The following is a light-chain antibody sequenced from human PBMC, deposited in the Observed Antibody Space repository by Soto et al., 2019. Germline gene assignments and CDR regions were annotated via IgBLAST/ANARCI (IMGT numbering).Light chain of an antibody. CDR1: QSISNY. J-gene: IGKJ5*01. V-gene: IGKV1-39*01. CDR2: GAT. Sequence: DVQMTQSPSSLSASVGDGVTITCRSSQSISNYLNWYQQNPGKPPRVLIYGATNVQSGVPSRFSGSGSGTDFTLTISNLRPEDFATYYCHQTYSPPLTFDQGTRL. CDR3: HQTYSPPLT.